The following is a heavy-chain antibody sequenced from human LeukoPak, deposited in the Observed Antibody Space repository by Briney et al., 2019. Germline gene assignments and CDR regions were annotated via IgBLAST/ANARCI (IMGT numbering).Heavy chain of an antibody. V-gene: IGHV1-18*01. CDR3: ARVLRPMASQYYFDY. D-gene: IGHD3-10*01. CDR1: GYTFTSYG. CDR2: ISGSTGNT. Sequence: GASVKVSCKTSGYTFTSYGIGWVRQAPGQGLEWMGWISGSTGNTKYAQRLQGRVTMTTDTSTSTAYMELRSLRSDDTAVYYCARVLRPMASQYYFDYWGQGTLVTVSS. J-gene: IGHJ4*02.